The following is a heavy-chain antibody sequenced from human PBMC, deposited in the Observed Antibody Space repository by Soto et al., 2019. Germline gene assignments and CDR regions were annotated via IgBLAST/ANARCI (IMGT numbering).Heavy chain of an antibody. CDR2: IIAYNGNT. CDR3: ARGGTPIDY. D-gene: IGHD3-16*01. V-gene: IGHV1-18*01. CDR1: VYTFTNFG. Sequence: QVQLVQSGAEVKKPGASVKVSCKDSVYTFTNFGIRWVRQAPGQGLEWMGWIIAYNGNTNYAQNFQGRVTMNTDTSTSTAYMELRSLSSADTAVSYGARGGTPIDYWGQGTLVTVSS. J-gene: IGHJ4*02.